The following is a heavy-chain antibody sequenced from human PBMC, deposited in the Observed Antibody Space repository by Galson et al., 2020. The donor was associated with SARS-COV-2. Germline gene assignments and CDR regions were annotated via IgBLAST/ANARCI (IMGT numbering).Heavy chain of an antibody. V-gene: IGHV1-24*01. CDR2: FDPEDGET. CDR1: GYTLTELS. Sequence: ASVKVSCKVSGYTLTELSMHWVRQAPGQGLAWMGGFDPEDGETIYAQKFQGRVTMTEDTSTDTAYMGLSSLGSEDTAVYYCATGFVVRGVITQYYYYYGMDVWGQGTTVTVSS. CDR3: ATGFVVRGVITQYYYYYGMDV. D-gene: IGHD3-10*01. J-gene: IGHJ6*02.